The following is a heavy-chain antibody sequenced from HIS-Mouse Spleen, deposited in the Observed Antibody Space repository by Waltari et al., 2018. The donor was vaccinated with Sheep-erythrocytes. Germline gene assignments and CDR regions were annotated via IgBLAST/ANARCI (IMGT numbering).Heavy chain of an antibody. CDR1: GFTFSSYA. Sequence: QVQLVESGGGVVQPGRSLRLSCAASGFTFSSYAIHWVRQAPGKGLEWVAVISYDGSNKYYADSVKGRFTISRDNSKNTLYLQMNSLRAEDTAVYYCAKDGGGNWFDPWGQGTLVTVSS. D-gene: IGHD3-10*01. V-gene: IGHV3-30*18. CDR3: AKDGGGNWFDP. J-gene: IGHJ5*02. CDR2: ISYDGSNK.